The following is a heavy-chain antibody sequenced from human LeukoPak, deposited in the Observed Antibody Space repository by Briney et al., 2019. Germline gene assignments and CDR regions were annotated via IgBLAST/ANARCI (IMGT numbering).Heavy chain of an antibody. D-gene: IGHD3-22*01. Sequence: SETLSLTCAVYGGSFSGYYWSWIRQPPGKGLEWIGEINHSGSTNYNPSLKSRVTISVDTSKNQFSLKLNSVTAADTAVYYCARVADSSGYYPSYYYYGMDVWGQGTTVTVSS. CDR3: ARVADSSGYYPSYYYYGMDV. CDR2: INHSGST. CDR1: GGSFSGYY. V-gene: IGHV4-34*01. J-gene: IGHJ6*02.